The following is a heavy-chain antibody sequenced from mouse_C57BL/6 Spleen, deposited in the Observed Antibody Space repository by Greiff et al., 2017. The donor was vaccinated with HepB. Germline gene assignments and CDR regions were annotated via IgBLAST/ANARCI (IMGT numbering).Heavy chain of an antibody. J-gene: IGHJ3*01. Sequence: EVQLKESGPGLVKPSQSLSLTCSVTGYSITSGYYWNWIRQFPGNKLEWMGYISYDGSNNYNPSLKNRISITRDTSKNQFFLKLNSVTTEDTATYYCARDGYYEGAYWGQGTLVTVSA. D-gene: IGHD2-3*01. CDR1: GYSITSGYY. V-gene: IGHV3-6*01. CDR2: ISYDGSN. CDR3: ARDGYYEGAY.